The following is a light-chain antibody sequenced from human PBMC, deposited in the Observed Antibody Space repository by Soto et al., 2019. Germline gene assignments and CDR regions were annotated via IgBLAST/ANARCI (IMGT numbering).Light chain of an antibody. CDR1: QGIGNT. V-gene: IGKV3-15*01. Sequence: EIGLTQSPAPLSVAPGEGAPLSCRASQGIGNTLAWYQQKPGQAPRLLIYGASTRATGIPARFSGSGSGTEFTLTISSLQSEDFAVYYCQQYNDWPPWTFGQGTKVDI. CDR3: QQYNDWPPWT. J-gene: IGKJ1*01. CDR2: GAS.